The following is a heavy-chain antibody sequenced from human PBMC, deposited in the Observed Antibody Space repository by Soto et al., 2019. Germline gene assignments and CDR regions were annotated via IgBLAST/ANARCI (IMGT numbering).Heavy chain of an antibody. D-gene: IGHD3-22*01. V-gene: IGHV1-69*01. CDR3: ARDMGYYYDRSGYYYGNWFDP. CDR2: IIPIFGTA. CDR1: GGTFSSYA. J-gene: IGHJ5*02. Sequence: QVQLVQSGAEVKKPGSSVKVSCKASGGTFSSYAISWVRQAPGQGLEWMGGIIPIFGTANYAQKFQGRVTITADESTSTAYMELSSLRSEDTAVYYCARDMGYYYDRSGYYYGNWFDPWGQGTLVTVSS.